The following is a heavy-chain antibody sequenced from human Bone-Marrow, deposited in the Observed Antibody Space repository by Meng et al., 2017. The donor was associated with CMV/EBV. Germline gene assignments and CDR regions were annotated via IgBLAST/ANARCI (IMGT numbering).Heavy chain of an antibody. D-gene: IGHD2-2*01. CDR1: GFTVSSNY. CDR2: IKSKTDGGTT. J-gene: IGHJ1*01. CDR3: TTDRMYQLPRIQH. V-gene: IGHV3-15*01. Sequence: GESLKISCAASGFTVSSNYMSWVRQAPGKGLEWVGRIKSKTDGGTTDYAAPVKGRFTISRDDSKNTLYLQMNSLKTEDTAVYYCTTDRMYQLPRIQHWGQGTLVTVSS.